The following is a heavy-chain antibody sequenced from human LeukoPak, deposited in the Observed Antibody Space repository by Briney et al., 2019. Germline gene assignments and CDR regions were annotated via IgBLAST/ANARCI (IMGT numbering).Heavy chain of an antibody. CDR1: GDSVSSGY. D-gene: IGHD2-15*01. CDR3: AGRGHRYSRD. Sequence: SETLSLICNVSGDSVSSGYWSWIRQSPGKGLEWIGFIQDSGITDYNPSLKSRLYMSVDISKNQFSLNLRSVNAADTAVYYCAGRGHRYSRDWGQGILVTISS. J-gene: IGHJ1*01. V-gene: IGHV4-4*09. CDR2: IQDSGIT.